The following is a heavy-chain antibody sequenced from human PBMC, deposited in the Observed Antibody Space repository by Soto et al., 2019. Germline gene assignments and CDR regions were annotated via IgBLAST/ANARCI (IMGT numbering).Heavy chain of an antibody. CDR2: IYWDDDK. CDR1: GFSLSTHGVA. D-gene: IGHD1-20*01. Sequence: QITLKESGPTLVKPTQTLTLTCTFSGFSLSTHGVAVGWIRQPPGKALECLAIIYWDDDKRYNPSLKNRLTITMDTSKNQVVLTMTNVDPVDTATYRCAYRLPYNMHWESGWFDPWGQGTLVTVSS. V-gene: IGHV2-5*02. CDR3: AYRLPYNMHWESGWFDP. J-gene: IGHJ5*02.